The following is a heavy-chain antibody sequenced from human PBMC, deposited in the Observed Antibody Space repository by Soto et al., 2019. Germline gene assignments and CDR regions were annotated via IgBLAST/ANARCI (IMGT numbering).Heavy chain of an antibody. CDR2: ISGSGGST. J-gene: IGHJ4*02. Sequence: GGSLRLSCAASGFTFSSYAMSWVRQAPGKGLEWVSAISGSGGSTYYADSVKGRFTISRDNSKNTLYLQMNSLRAEDTAVYYCANHPGGSEYYFDYWGQGTLVTVSS. CDR3: ANHPGGSEYYFDY. V-gene: IGHV3-23*01. CDR1: GFTFSSYA. D-gene: IGHD3-16*01.